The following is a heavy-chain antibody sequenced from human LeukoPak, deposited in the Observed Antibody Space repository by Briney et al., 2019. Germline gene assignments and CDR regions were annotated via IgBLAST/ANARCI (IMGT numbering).Heavy chain of an antibody. CDR2: ISKDASKE. V-gene: IGHV3-30*18. J-gene: IGHJ5*02. Sequence: GGSLRLSCAASGFTFSSHGIHWVRQAPGKGLEWVAVISKDASKESYGDSVKGRFTISRDNSKNTVYLQMNSLRVEDTAIYYCAKVVLPSAMISYFDPWGQGTLVTVSS. D-gene: IGHD2-2*01. CDR1: GFTFSSHG. CDR3: AKVVLPSAMISYFDP.